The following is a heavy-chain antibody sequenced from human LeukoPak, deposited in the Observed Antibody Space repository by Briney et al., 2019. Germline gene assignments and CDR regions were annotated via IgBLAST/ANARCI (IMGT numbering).Heavy chain of an antibody. D-gene: IGHD2-2*02. CDR3: ARELVVPPAILESNGMDV. CDR2: ISSSSSYI. J-gene: IGHJ6*02. V-gene: IGHV3-21*01. CDR1: GFTFSSYS. Sequence: GGSLRLSCAASGFTFSSYSMNWVRQAPGKGLEWVSSISSSSSYIYYADSVKGRFTISRDNAKNSLYLQMNSLRAEDTAVYYCARELVVPPAILESNGMDVWGQGTTVTVSS.